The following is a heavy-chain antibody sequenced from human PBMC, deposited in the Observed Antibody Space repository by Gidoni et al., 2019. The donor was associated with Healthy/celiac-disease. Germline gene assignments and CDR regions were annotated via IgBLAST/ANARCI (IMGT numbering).Heavy chain of an antibody. CDR1: GESFSNFY. CDR3: SRGGRGSSYGDSSNMDV. J-gene: IGHJ6*03. CDR2: INHRGST. D-gene: IGHD6-6*01. Sequence: QVQLQQWGAGLLKPSETLSLTCGVYGESFSNFYLSWIRQPPGKGLEWIGEINHRGSTKYKPSLQSRLTISLDTSRRQFSLKLRSVTAADTAVYFCSRGGRGSSYGDSSNMDVWGKGTTVTVSS. V-gene: IGHV4-34*01.